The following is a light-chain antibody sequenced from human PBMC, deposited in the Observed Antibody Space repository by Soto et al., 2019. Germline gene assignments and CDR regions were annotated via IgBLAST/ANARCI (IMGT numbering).Light chain of an antibody. CDR1: QSISSY. V-gene: IGKV1-39*01. Sequence: IPVTQNPTSLSASVGDRVTISFRASQSISSYLNWYQPTPGQAPKLLIYAASSSQSGVPSRLSVSGSGTDFTLTIISLQTEDYATYHRQQSYSTPAFGQGRRLE. J-gene: IGKJ5*01. CDR3: QQSYSTPA. CDR2: AAS.